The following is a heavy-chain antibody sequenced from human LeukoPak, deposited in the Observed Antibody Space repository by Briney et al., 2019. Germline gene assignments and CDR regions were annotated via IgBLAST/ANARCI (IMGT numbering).Heavy chain of an antibody. V-gene: IGHV4-34*01. Sequence: SETLSLTCAVYGGSFSGYYWSWIRQPPGKGLEWIGEINHSGSTNYNPSLKSRVTISVDTSKNQFSLKLSSVTAADTAVYYCARGGTPSYGRRRWFDPWGQGTLVTVFS. D-gene: IGHD5-18*01. CDR3: ARGGTPSYGRRRWFDP. J-gene: IGHJ5*02. CDR1: GGSFSGYY. CDR2: INHSGST.